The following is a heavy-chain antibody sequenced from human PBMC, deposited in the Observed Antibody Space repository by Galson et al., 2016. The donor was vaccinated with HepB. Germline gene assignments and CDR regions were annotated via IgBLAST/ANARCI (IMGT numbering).Heavy chain of an antibody. V-gene: IGHV3-74*01. CDR3: ARDRRDYGDYRGEDY. CDR1: GFTFSTFW. CDR2: INSDGSSI. Sequence: SLRLSCAASGFTFSTFWMHWVRQAPGKGLVWVSRINSDGSSIIYADSVKGRFTISRDNAKNTLYLQMNSLRAEDTAFYYCARDRRDYGDYRGEDYWGQGTLVTVSS. J-gene: IGHJ4*02. D-gene: IGHD4-17*01.